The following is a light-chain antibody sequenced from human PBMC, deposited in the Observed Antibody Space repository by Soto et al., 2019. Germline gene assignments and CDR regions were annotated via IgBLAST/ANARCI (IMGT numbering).Light chain of an antibody. CDR1: QSISRY. J-gene: IGKJ1*01. CDR2: AAS. CDR3: QQYNSYSWT. V-gene: IGKV1-5*01. Sequence: DIQMTQSPSTLSASVGDRVTITCRASQSISRYLNWYQQKPGKAPKLLIYAASSLQSGVPSRFSGGGSGTEFTLTISSLQPDDFATYYCQQYNSYSWTFGQGTKVDIK.